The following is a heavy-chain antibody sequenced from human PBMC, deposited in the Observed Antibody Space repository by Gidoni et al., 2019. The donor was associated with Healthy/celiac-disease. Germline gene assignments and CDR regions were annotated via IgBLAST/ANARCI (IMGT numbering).Heavy chain of an antibody. Sequence: QLQLQESGPGLVKPSETLSLTCTVSGGSISSSSSYWGWIRQPPGKGLEWIGSIYYSGSTYYNPSLKSRVTISVDTSKNQFSLKLSSVTAADTAVYYCARNQLTYSGSYFPFDYWGQGTLVTVSS. D-gene: IGHD1-26*01. CDR2: IYYSGST. V-gene: IGHV4-39*01. J-gene: IGHJ4*02. CDR3: ARNQLTYSGSYFPFDY. CDR1: GGSISSSSSY.